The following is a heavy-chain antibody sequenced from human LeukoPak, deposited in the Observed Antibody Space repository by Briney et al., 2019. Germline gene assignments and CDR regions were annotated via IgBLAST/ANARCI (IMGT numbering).Heavy chain of an antibody. CDR2: ISDYNGNT. J-gene: IGHJ4*02. V-gene: IGHV1-18*01. CDR1: GYTVTSYG. Sequence: ASVKVSYKASGYTVTSYGISWVRQAPGHGLEWMGWISDYNGNTNYAQKLQGRVTLPRDMSTSTVYMEVSSLGSEDAAVYYCARDLRFGELSFLPFDYWGQGTLVTVSS. CDR3: ARDLRFGELSFLPFDY. D-gene: IGHD3-10*01.